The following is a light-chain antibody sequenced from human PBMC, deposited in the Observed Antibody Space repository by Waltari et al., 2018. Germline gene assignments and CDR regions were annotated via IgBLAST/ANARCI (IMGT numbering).Light chain of an antibody. CDR2: DVT. CDR1: SSDVGGYNS. Sequence: QSALTQPRPVSGSPGQSVTISCTGTSSDVGGYNSVAWYQHHPGKAPKLIIYDVTKRPSGVPHRFSASKSDNTASLTISGLQAEDEADYYCCSYAGSITFWVFGGGTKLTVL. V-gene: IGLV2-11*01. J-gene: IGLJ3*02. CDR3: CSYAGSITFWV.